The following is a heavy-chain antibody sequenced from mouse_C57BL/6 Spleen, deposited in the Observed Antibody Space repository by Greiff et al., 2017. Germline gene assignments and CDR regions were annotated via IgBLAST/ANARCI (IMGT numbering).Heavy chain of an antibody. CDR3: TTYYSNFHFDY. CDR2: IDPETGCT. CDR1: GYTFTDYE. J-gene: IGHJ2*01. D-gene: IGHD2-5*01. V-gene: IGHV1-15*01. Sequence: QVQLQQSGAELVRPGASVTLSCKASGYTFTDYEMHWVKQTPVHGLEWIGAIDPETGCTAYNQKFKGKAILTADKSSSTAYMELRSLTSEDSAVYYCTTYYSNFHFDYWGQGTTLTVSS.